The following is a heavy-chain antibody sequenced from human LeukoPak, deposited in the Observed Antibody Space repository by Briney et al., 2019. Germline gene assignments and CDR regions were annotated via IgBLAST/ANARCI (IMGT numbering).Heavy chain of an antibody. J-gene: IGHJ4*02. V-gene: IGHV3-11*04. CDR3: ASPAAGSSGYSYGFSH. CDR2: ISSSGSTI. CDR1: GFTFSDYY. Sequence: GGSLRLSCAASGFTFSDYYMSWIRQAPGQGLEWVSYISSSGSTIYYAHSVKGRFTISRDNAKNSLYLQMNSLRAEDTAVYYCASPAAGSSGYSYGFSHRGQGTLVTVSS. D-gene: IGHD5-18*01.